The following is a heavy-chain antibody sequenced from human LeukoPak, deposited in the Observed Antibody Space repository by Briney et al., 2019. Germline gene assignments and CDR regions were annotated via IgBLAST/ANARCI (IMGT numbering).Heavy chain of an antibody. CDR3: AKGPKGYCSGGSCYSAY. J-gene: IGHJ4*02. V-gene: IGHV3-23*01. D-gene: IGHD2-15*01. CDR2: IIGSGGST. CDR1: GFTFSSYA. Sequence: GGSLRLSCAASGFTFSSYAMSWVRQAPGKGLEWVSAIIGSGGSTYYADSVKGRFTISRDNSKNTLYLQMNSLRAEDTAVYYCAKGPKGYCSGGSCYSAYWGQGTLVTVSS.